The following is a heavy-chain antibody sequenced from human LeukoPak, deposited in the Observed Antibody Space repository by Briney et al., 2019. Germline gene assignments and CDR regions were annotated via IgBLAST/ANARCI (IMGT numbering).Heavy chain of an antibody. J-gene: IGHJ4*02. D-gene: IGHD1-26*01. CDR2: ISWNSGSI. CDR1: GFTFDDYA. Sequence: GRSLRLSCAASGFTFDDYAMHWVRQAPGKGLEWVSGISWNSGSIGYADSVKGRFTISRDNSKNTLYLQMNSLRAEDTAVNYCAKDRVGALLYFDFWGQGTLVTVSS. CDR3: AKDRVGALLYFDF. V-gene: IGHV3-9*01.